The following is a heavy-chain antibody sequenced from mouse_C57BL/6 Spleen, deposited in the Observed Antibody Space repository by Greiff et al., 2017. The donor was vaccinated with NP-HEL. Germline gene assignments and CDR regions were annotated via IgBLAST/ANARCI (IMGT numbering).Heavy chain of an antibody. CDR2: ISSGGSYT. V-gene: IGHV5-6*01. J-gene: IGHJ3*01. D-gene: IGHD1-1*01. CDR1: GFTFSSYG. Sequence: EVQLVESGGDLVKPGGSLKLSCAASGFTFSSYGMSWVRQTPDKRLEWVATISSGGSYTYYPDSVKGRFTISRDNAKNTLYLQMSSLKSEDTAMYDCARQCVTTVVAPPWFAYWGQGTLVTVSA. CDR3: ARQCVTTVVAPPWFAY.